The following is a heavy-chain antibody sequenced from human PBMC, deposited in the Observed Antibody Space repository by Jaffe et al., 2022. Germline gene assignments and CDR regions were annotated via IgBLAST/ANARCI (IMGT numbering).Heavy chain of an antibody. Sequence: QLQLQESGPGLVKPSETLSLTCTVSGGSISSSSYYWGWIRQPPGKGLEWIGSIYYSGSTYYNPSLKSRVTISVDTSKNQFSLKLSSVTAADTAVYYCASLVRYFNSPRGAFDIWGQGTMVTVSS. J-gene: IGHJ3*02. CDR1: GGSISSSSYY. D-gene: IGHD3-9*01. V-gene: IGHV4-39*01. CDR2: IYYSGST. CDR3: ASLVRYFNSPRGAFDI.